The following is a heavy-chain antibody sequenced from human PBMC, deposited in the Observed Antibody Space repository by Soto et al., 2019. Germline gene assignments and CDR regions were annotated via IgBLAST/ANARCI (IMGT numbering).Heavy chain of an antibody. V-gene: IGHV4-34*01. D-gene: IGHD6-19*01. Sequence: PSETLSLTCAVYGGSFSGYYWSWIRQPPGKGLEWIGEINHSGSTNYNPSLKSRVTISVDTSKNQFSLKLSSVTAADTAVYYCARGLSAVAVPTYYFDYWGQGTLVTVSS. J-gene: IGHJ4*02. CDR2: INHSGST. CDR3: ARGLSAVAVPTYYFDY. CDR1: GGSFSGYY.